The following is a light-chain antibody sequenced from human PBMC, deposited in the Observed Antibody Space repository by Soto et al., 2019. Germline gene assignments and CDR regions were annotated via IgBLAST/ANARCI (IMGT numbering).Light chain of an antibody. CDR3: QQYNNWPFT. V-gene: IGKV3-15*01. J-gene: IGKJ2*01. CDR2: GAS. Sequence: VLTQSPATLSLSPGETATLSCRASQSVSIYLAWYQQKPGQAPRLLISGASARATGIPARFSGSGSGTEFTLTISSLQSEDFAVYYCQQYNNWPFTFGQGTKLEIK. CDR1: QSVSIY.